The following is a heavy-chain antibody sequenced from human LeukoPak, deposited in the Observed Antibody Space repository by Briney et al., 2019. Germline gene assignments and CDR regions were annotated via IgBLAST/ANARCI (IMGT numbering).Heavy chain of an antibody. Sequence: GGSLRLSCAASGFMFSNYGMSWVRQAPGKGLEWVSGISGSGGSTYYADSVKGRFTISRDNSKNMLYLQMNSLRAEDTAVYYCAKDISSSGVNWFDPWSQGTLVTVSS. D-gene: IGHD6-19*01. CDR2: ISGSGGST. V-gene: IGHV3-23*01. CDR3: AKDISSSGVNWFDP. J-gene: IGHJ5*02. CDR1: GFMFSNYG.